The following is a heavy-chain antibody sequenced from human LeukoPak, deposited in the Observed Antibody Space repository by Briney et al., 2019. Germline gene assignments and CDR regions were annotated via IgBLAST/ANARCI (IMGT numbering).Heavy chain of an antibody. CDR2: ISAYNGNT. V-gene: IGHV1-18*01. D-gene: IGHD3-16*02. J-gene: IGHJ4*02. Sequence: GASVKVSCKASGYTFTSYGISWVRQAPGQGLEWMGWISAYNGNTNYAQKLQGRVTMTTDTSTSTAYMELRSLRSDDTAVYYCARVSIMITFGGVIAPYYFDYWGQGTLVTVSS. CDR1: GYTFTSYG. CDR3: ARVSIMITFGGVIAPYYFDY.